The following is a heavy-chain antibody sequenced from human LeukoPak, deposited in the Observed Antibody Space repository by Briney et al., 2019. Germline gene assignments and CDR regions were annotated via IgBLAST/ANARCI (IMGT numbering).Heavy chain of an antibody. D-gene: IGHD2-2*01. J-gene: IGHJ4*02. Sequence: GGSLRLSCAASGFTFSSYAMSWVRQAPGKGLEWVSAISGSGGSTYYADSVKGRFTISRDNSKNTLYLQMNSLRAEDTAVYYCAKDRYCSSTSCAAGYYFDYWGQGTLVTVSS. CDR1: GFTFSSYA. CDR2: ISGSGGST. V-gene: IGHV3-23*01. CDR3: AKDRYCSSTSCAAGYYFDY.